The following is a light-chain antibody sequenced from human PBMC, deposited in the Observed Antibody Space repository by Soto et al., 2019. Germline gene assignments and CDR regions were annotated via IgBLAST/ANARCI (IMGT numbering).Light chain of an antibody. CDR3: SSYTSSSTSVV. Sequence: QSALTQPASVSGSPGQSITISCTGTSSDVGTYNYVSWYQQHPGKAPKLMIYDVSNRPSGVSDRFSGSKSGNTASLTISGLQAGDEADYYCSSYTSSSTSVVFGGGTKVT. CDR1: SSDVGTYNY. V-gene: IGLV2-14*01. J-gene: IGLJ2*01. CDR2: DVS.